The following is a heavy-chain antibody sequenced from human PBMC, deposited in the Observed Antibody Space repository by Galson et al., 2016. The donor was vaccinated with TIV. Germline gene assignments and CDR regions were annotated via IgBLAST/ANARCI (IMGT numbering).Heavy chain of an antibody. V-gene: IGHV3-30*18. CDR3: AKDPRLYGDYFLHYFDY. J-gene: IGHJ4*02. Sequence: SLRLSCAGSGFTFSDYGMHWVRQAPGKGLEWVAVISYDGRDQYYAGSVKGRFTISRDNSKNTLYLQMNSLRSDDTAMYYCAKDPRLYGDYFLHYFDYWGQGTLVTVSS. CDR2: ISYDGRDQ. D-gene: IGHD4-17*01. CDR1: GFTFSDYG.